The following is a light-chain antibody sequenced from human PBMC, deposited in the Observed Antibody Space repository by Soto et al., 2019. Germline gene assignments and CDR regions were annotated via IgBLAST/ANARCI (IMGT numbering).Light chain of an antibody. CDR1: SSDVGGYNY. CDR3: SSYGGSNNVL. Sequence: QSVLTQPPSASGSPGQSVTISCTGTSSDVGGYNYVSWYQQYPGKAPTLMIYEVSKRPSGVPDRFSVSKSGNTASLTVSGLQAEDEADYDCSSYGGSNNVLFGGGTKVTVL. CDR2: EVS. V-gene: IGLV2-8*01. J-gene: IGLJ2*01.